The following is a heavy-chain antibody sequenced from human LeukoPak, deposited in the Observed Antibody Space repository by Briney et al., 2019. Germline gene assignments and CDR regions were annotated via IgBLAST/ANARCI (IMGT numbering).Heavy chain of an antibody. CDR3: ARTEDYYDSSGYDDAFDI. D-gene: IGHD3-22*01. V-gene: IGHV4-34*01. Sequence: PSETLSLTCAVYGGSFSGYYWSWIRQPPGKGLKWIGELNHSGSTNYNPSLKSRVTISVDTSKNQFSLKLSSVTAADTAVYYCARTEDYYDSSGYDDAFDIWGQGTMVTVSS. J-gene: IGHJ3*02. CDR2: LNHSGST. CDR1: GGSFSGYY.